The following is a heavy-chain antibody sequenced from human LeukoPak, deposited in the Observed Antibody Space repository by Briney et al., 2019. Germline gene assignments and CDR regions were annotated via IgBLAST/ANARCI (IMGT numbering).Heavy chain of an antibody. Sequence: GRSLRLSCAASGFTFSSYGMHWVRQAPGKGLEWVAVISYDGSNKYYADSVKGRFTISRDNSKNTLYLQMNSLRAKDTAVYYCASGIAVAAHGVYWGQGTLVTVSS. CDR2: ISYDGSNK. CDR3: ASGIAVAAHGVY. D-gene: IGHD6-19*01. CDR1: GFTFSSYG. V-gene: IGHV3-30*03. J-gene: IGHJ4*02.